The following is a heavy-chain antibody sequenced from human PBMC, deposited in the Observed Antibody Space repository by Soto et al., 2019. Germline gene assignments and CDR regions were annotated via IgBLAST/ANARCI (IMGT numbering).Heavy chain of an antibody. D-gene: IGHD2-8*02. CDR3: ASDKITGLFDY. Sequence: QVQLQQWGAGLLKPSETLSLTCAVYGGSFSGYYWTWIRQPPGTGLEWIGEINHSGSTNYNPSLKTRVTISVDTSKNQFSLKPTSVTSSDTAVYCCASDKITGLFDYWGQGTLVTVSS. J-gene: IGHJ4*02. CDR2: INHSGST. CDR1: GGSFSGYY. V-gene: IGHV4-34*01.